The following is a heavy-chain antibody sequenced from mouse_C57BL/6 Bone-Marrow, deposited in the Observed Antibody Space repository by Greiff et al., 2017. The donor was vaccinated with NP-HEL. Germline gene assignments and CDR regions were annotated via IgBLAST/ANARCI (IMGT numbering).Heavy chain of an antibody. J-gene: IGHJ1*03. CDR2: IDPETGGT. Sequence: QVQLQQSGAELVRPGASVTLSCKASGYTFTDYEMHWVKQTPVHGLEWIGAIDPETGGTAYTQKFKGKAILTTDKSSSTACMELRSLTSEDSAVYYCTRWGGNWYFDVWGTGTTVTVAS. CDR1: GYTFTDYE. CDR3: TRWGGNWYFDV. V-gene: IGHV1-15*01.